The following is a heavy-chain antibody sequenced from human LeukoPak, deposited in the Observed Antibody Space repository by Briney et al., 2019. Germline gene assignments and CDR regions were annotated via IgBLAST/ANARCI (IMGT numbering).Heavy chain of an antibody. CDR2: IYYSGST. Sequence: SETLSLTCTVSGGSISSGDYYWSWIRQPPGKGLAWIGYIYYSGSTYYNPSLKSRVTISVDTSKNQFSLKLSSVTAADTAVYYCVQRCSSTSCPFDYWGQGTLVTVSS. CDR3: VQRCSSTSCPFDY. D-gene: IGHD2-2*01. CDR1: GGSISSGDYY. V-gene: IGHV4-30-4*01. J-gene: IGHJ4*02.